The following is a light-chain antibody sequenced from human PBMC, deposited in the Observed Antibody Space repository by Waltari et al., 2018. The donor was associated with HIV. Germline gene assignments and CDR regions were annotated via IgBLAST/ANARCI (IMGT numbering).Light chain of an antibody. V-gene: IGKV2-28*01. J-gene: IGKJ5*01. CDR1: QSLLNSNGFNY. Sequence: DIVMTQSPLSLLVTPGEPASISCRSSQSLLNSNGFNYLDWYLQQPGQSPRLLIYLGSNRAPGVPDRFSGSGSGTDFTLKISRVEAEDVGVYYCMQALQTPLITFGQGTRLEIK. CDR2: LGS. CDR3: MQALQTPLIT.